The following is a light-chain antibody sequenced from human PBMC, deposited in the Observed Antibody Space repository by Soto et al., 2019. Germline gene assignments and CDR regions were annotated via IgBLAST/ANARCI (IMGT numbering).Light chain of an antibody. J-gene: IGKJ1*01. Sequence: DIVMTQSPATLSVSPGERNTLSCRASQSVNSSLVWYQQKPGPAPKLLIYGASRRATGVPDRFSGSGSGTDFTLTISSLQSEDFAVYHCQQDHDWPGTFGEGTKVDIK. CDR1: QSVNSS. V-gene: IGKV3D-15*01. CDR3: QQDHDWPGT. CDR2: GAS.